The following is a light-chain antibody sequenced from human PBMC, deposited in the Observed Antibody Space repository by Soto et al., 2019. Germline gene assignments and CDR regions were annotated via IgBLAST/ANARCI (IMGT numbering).Light chain of an antibody. CDR3: MQGTHWPIT. CDR2: KVS. Sequence: DVVMTQSALSLPVTLGQPASISCRCNQSLVHSDGIAYFSWFRQRPGRSPRRLIYKVSNRDSGVPARFSGSGSGTDFALKISRVEAEDVGVYYCMQGTHWPITFGQGTRLEIK. J-gene: IGKJ5*01. V-gene: IGKV2-30*02. CDR1: QSLVHSDGIAY.